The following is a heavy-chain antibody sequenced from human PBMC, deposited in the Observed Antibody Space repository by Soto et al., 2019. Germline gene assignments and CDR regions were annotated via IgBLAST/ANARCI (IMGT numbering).Heavy chain of an antibody. D-gene: IGHD3-10*01. Sequence: SETLSLTCNVSGGSISNYYWNWIRQPPGKGLEWIGHIYNSGSTNYNPSLKRRVTISVDTSKNQFSLKLNSVTAADTAVYYCARDASGSYYNWFDPWGQGTLVTVSS. CDR1: GGSISNYY. V-gene: IGHV4-59*01. CDR2: IYNSGST. J-gene: IGHJ5*02. CDR3: ARDASGSYYNWFDP.